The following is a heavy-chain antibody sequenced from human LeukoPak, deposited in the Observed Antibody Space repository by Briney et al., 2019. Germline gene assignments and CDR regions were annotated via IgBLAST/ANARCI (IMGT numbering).Heavy chain of an antibody. Sequence: GGSLRLSCAASGFTFSTHWMHWVRHVPGRGPVWVSRADGGGSSTSYADSVKGRFSISRDNAKSTLYLQMNGLRAEDTAVYYCARGPGSSGGAYVGDYWGHGTLVTVSS. J-gene: IGHJ4*01. CDR2: ADGGGSST. CDR1: GFTFSTHW. CDR3: ARGPGSSGGAYVGDY. D-gene: IGHD3-22*01. V-gene: IGHV3-74*01.